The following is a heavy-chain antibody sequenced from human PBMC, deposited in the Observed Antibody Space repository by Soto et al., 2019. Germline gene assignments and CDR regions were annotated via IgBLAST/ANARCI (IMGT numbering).Heavy chain of an antibody. V-gene: IGHV1-2*04. Sequence: QVQLVQSGAEVKKPGASVKVSCKASGYTFTGYYMHWVRQAPGQGLEWMGWINPNSGGTNYAHKFQGWVTMTRDTSISTPYMELSRLRSDDTAVYYCARSPGGVVTAMYYFDYWGQGTLVTVSS. CDR3: ARSPGGVVTAMYYFDY. D-gene: IGHD2-21*02. CDR2: INPNSGGT. CDR1: GYTFTGYY. J-gene: IGHJ4*02.